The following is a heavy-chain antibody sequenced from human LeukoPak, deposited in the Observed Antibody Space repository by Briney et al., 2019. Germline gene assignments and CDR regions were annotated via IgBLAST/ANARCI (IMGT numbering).Heavy chain of an antibody. CDR1: GFTFSNAW. Sequence: PGGSLRLSCAASGFTFSNAWMSWVRQAPGKGLEWVGRIKSKTDGGTTDYAAPVKGRFTISRDDSKNTLYLQMNSLKTEDTAVYYCTTAGGSGSYYLFDYWGQGTLVTVSS. CDR3: TTAGGSGSYYLFDY. J-gene: IGHJ4*02. CDR2: IKSKTDGGTT. V-gene: IGHV3-15*01. D-gene: IGHD3-10*01.